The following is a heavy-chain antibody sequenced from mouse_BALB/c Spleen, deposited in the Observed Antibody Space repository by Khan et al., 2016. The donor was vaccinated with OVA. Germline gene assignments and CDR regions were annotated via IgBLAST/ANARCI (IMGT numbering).Heavy chain of an antibody. J-gene: IGHJ2*01. CDR2: IPYSGST. CDR1: GYSITSGYG. V-gene: IGHV3-1*02. CDR3: AGTARIKY. Sequence: EVQLQESGPGLVKPSPSLSLTCTVTGYSITSGYGWNLIRQFPGNQLELMDNIPYSGSTNYNPSLKSRTSITRDTSNNQFFLQLNSVTTEDTATYYGAGTARIKYWGQGTTLTVSS. D-gene: IGHD1-2*01.